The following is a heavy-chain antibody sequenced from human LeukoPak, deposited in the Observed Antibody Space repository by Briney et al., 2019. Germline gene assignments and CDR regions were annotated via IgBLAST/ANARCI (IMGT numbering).Heavy chain of an antibody. J-gene: IGHJ4*02. Sequence: GGSLRLSCAASGFTFNSYVMSWVRQAPGKGLEWVSAINGGGGNTYYADSVKGRFTISRDNSKNMVYLQMNSLRADDTAVYCCAKSVVVITFRFDDWGQGALVTVSS. D-gene: IGHD2-15*01. CDR3: AKSVVVITFRFDD. CDR1: GFTFNSYV. V-gene: IGHV3-23*01. CDR2: INGGGGNT.